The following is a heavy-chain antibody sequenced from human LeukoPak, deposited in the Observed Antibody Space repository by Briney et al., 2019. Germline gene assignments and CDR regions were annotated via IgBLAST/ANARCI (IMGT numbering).Heavy chain of an antibody. CDR3: AKGETYYYDSSGYYNYFDY. J-gene: IGHJ4*02. CDR2: ISGSGGST. D-gene: IGHD3-22*01. Sequence: GGSLRLSCAASGFTFSSYAMSWVRQAPGKGLEWVSAISGSGGSTYYADSVKGRFTISRDNSKNTLYLQMNSLRAEDTAVYYCAKGETYYYDSSGYYNYFDYWGQGTLVTVSP. V-gene: IGHV3-23*01. CDR1: GFTFSSYA.